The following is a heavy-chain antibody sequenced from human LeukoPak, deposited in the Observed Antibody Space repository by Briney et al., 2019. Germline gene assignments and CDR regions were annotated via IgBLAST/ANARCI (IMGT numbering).Heavy chain of an antibody. Sequence: GGSLRLSCAASGFTFSDYYMSWIRQAPGKGLEWVSYISSGSTIYYADSVKGRFTISRDNAKNSLYLQMNSLRAEDTAVYYCVRDRGSRYYFDYWGQGTLVTVSS. CDR2: ISSGSTI. J-gene: IGHJ4*02. CDR3: VRDRGSRYYFDY. CDR1: GFTFSDYY. D-gene: IGHD1-26*01. V-gene: IGHV3-69-1*02.